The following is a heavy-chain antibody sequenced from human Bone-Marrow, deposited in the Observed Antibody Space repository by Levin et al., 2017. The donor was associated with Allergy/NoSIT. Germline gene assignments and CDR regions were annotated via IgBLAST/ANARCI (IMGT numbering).Heavy chain of an antibody. Sequence: VASVKVSCKVSGYTLTELSMHWVRQAPGKGLEWMGGFDPEDGETIYAQKFQGRVTMTEDTSTDTAYMELSSLRSEDTAVYYCATSIVGATGLGAFDIWGQGTMVTVSS. CDR1: GYTLTELS. V-gene: IGHV1-24*01. J-gene: IGHJ3*02. CDR2: FDPEDGET. D-gene: IGHD1-26*01. CDR3: ATSIVGATGLGAFDI.